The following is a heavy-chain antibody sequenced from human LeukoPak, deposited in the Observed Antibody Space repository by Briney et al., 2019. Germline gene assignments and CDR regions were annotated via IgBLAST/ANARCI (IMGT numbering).Heavy chain of an antibody. CDR2: ISSSSSYI. J-gene: IGHJ3*02. Sequence: PGGSLRLSCAASGFTFSSYSMNWVRQAPGKGLEWVSSISSSSSYIYYANSVKGRFTISRDNAKNSLYLQMNSLRAEDTAVYYCARDELPQAFDIWGQGTMVTVSS. CDR3: ARDELPQAFDI. V-gene: IGHV3-21*01. D-gene: IGHD1-26*01. CDR1: GFTFSSYS.